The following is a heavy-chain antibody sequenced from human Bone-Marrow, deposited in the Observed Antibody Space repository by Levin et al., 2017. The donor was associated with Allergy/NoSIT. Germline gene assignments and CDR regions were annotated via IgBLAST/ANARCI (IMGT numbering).Heavy chain of an antibody. V-gene: IGHV4-39*01. Sequence: SQTLSLTCTVSGDSLSSSTYYWAWIRQPPGKGLEWIGSISDSGATYSNPSLTSRVTISAAMSKNQFSLKLTSVTAADTAVYYCATSRRSYDYVWASYRSNWFDPWGQGTLVTVSS. CDR2: ISDSGAT. CDR3: ATSRRSYDYVWASYRSNWFDP. J-gene: IGHJ5*02. D-gene: IGHD3-16*02. CDR1: GDSLSSSTYY.